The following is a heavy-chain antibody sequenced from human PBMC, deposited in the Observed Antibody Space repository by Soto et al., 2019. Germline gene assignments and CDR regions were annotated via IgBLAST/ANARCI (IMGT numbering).Heavy chain of an antibody. CDR1: GGSMSSHY. CDR3: ARADPDASVGY. Sequence: KPSETVSLTCTVSGGSMSSHYWTWLRQPPGKGLEWIGYISYSGSTYYNPSLKSRVTISADASRNQFSLKRSSVIAADTAVYYCARADPDASVGYWGQGTLVTVPS. D-gene: IGHD3-16*01. V-gene: IGHV4-59*11. CDR2: ISYSGST. J-gene: IGHJ4*02.